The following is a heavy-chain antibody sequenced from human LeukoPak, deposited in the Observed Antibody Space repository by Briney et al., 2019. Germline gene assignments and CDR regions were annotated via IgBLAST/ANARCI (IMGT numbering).Heavy chain of an antibody. Sequence: ASVKVSCKASGGTFSSYAISWVRQAPGQGLEWMGGIIPIFGTANYAQKFQGRVTITTDGSTSTAYMELSSLRSEDTAVYYCARSDCSSTSCYKYYFDYWGQGTLVTVSS. CDR2: IIPIFGTA. V-gene: IGHV1-69*05. CDR1: GGTFSSYA. J-gene: IGHJ4*02. CDR3: ARSDCSSTSCYKYYFDY. D-gene: IGHD2-2*02.